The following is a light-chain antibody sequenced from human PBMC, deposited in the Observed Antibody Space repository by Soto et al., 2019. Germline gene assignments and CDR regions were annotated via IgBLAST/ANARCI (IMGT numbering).Light chain of an antibody. Sequence: DIQMTQYPSSVSASVGDRVTITCRASQGITNWLVWYQQKPGKAPYLLISSASNLQSGVPSRFSGSGSGTDFTLTISNLQSEDVATYYCQQANSLPFTFGGGTKVEI. V-gene: IGKV1D-12*01. CDR2: SAS. CDR3: QQANSLPFT. J-gene: IGKJ4*01. CDR1: QGITNW.